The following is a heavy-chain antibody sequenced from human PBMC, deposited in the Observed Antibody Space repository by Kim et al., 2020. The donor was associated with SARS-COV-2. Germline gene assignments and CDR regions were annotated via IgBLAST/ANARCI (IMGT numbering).Heavy chain of an antibody. Sequence: GGNTKHADSVKGRFTISRDNSKNTLYLQMNSLRAEDTAVYYCAKLYGMDVWGQGTTVTVSS. CDR2: GGNT. V-gene: IGHV3-23*01. J-gene: IGHJ6*02. CDR3: AKLYGMDV.